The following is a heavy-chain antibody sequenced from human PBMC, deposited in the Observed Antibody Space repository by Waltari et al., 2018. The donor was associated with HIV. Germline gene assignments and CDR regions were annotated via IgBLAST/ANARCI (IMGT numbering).Heavy chain of an antibody. CDR2: IDWDDGQ. CDR1: GFSLTTRGMC. V-gene: IGHV2-70*15. CDR3: ARVRRGVCLFGVKSDSGMDV. D-gene: IGHD3-16*01. J-gene: IGHJ6*02. Sequence: QVTLRESGPVLVKPTQTLTLTCTFSGFSLTTRGMCVNWIRQHHGKGLEWLARIDWDDGQHYKSSLKTRRTISQGTSKNQVDLTIANMDPLDEGSLYCARVRRGVCLFGVKSDSGMDVWGQGTTVIVSS.